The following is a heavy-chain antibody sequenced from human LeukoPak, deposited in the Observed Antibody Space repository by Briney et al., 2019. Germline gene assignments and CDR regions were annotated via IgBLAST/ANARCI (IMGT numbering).Heavy chain of an antibody. CDR1: GFTFSSYW. V-gene: IGHV3-74*01. CDR3: ARDPTVLWFGELLPLDY. Sequence: GGSLRLSCAASGFTFSSYWMHWVRQAPGKGLAWVSRINSDGSSTSYADSVKGRFTISRDNAKNTLYLQMNSLRAEDTAVYYCARDPTVLWFGELLPLDYWGQGTLVTVSS. CDR2: INSDGSST. D-gene: IGHD3-10*01. J-gene: IGHJ4*02.